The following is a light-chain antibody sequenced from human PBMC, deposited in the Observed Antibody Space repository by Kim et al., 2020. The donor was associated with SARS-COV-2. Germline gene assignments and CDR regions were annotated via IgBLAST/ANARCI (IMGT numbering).Light chain of an antibody. CDR1: NIGNKS. V-gene: IGLV3-21*04. CDR3: QVWDSSSDRRV. J-gene: IGLJ3*02. Sequence: SYELTQPPSVSVAPGQTDRITCGGNNIGNKSVYWYQQKPGQAPVLVIYYDSDRPSGIPERFSVSNSGNTAILTISRVEAGDEADYYCQVWDSSSDRRVFGGETKLTVL. CDR2: YDS.